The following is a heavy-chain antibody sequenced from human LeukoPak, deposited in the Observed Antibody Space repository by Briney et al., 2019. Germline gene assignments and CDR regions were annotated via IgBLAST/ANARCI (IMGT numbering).Heavy chain of an antibody. CDR1: GFTFSGYA. Sequence: GGSLRLSCAASGFTFSGYAMHWVRQAPGKGLEWVAFISYDGSNRYYADSVKGRFIISRDNSKNTLSLQENSLRAEDTAVYYCAKDLKYFDSSGYAMDHWGQGTVVTVSS. CDR2: ISYDGSNR. D-gene: IGHD3-22*01. CDR3: AKDLKYFDSSGYAMDH. J-gene: IGHJ4*02. V-gene: IGHV3-30*04.